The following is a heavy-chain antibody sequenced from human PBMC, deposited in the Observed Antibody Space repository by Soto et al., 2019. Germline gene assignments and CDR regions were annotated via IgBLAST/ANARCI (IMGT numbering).Heavy chain of an antibody. V-gene: IGHV1-58*01. CDR1: GFNFTSSA. CDR3: AAPLDTAMVN. J-gene: IGHJ4*02. Sequence: ASVKVSCKASGFNFTSSAVQWVRQARGQRLEWIGWIAVGSGNTNYGQKFQERVTITRDMSTSTAYMELSSLRSEDTAVYYCAAPLDTAMVNWGQGTLVTVSS. D-gene: IGHD5-18*01. CDR2: IAVGSGNT.